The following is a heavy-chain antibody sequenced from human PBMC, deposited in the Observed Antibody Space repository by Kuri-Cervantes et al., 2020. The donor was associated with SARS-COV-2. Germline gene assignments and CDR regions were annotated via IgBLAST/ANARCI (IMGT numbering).Heavy chain of an antibody. CDR2: IYYSGST. J-gene: IGHJ4*02. Sequence: SETLSLTCTVSGGSISSSSYYWGWIRQPPGKGLEWIGSIYYSGSTYYNPSLKSRVTISVDTSKNQFSLKLSSVTAADTAVYYCARQSVVASYDWGQGTLVTVSS. V-gene: IGHV4-39*01. D-gene: IGHD2-15*01. CDR1: GGSISSSSYY. CDR3: ARQSVVASYD.